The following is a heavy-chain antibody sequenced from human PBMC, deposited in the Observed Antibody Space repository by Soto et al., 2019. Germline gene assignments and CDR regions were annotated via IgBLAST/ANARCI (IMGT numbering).Heavy chain of an antibody. CDR1: GGTFSSYA. CDR3: ARDFKDGFDP. V-gene: IGHV1-69*05. Sequence: SVKVSCKASGGTFSSYAISWVRQAPGQGLEWTGGIIPIFGNADYAQKFQGRVTMTRNNSISTAYMELSSLRSEDTAVYYCARDFKDGFDPWGQGTLVTVSS. D-gene: IGHD4-17*01. J-gene: IGHJ5*02. CDR2: IIPIFGNA.